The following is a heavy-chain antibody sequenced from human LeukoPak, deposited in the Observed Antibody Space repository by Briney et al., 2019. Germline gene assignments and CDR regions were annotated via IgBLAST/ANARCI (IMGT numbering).Heavy chain of an antibody. CDR1: GFTVSSNY. CDR2: IYSGGST. CDR3: ARDPTQYLRYGHFDY. J-gene: IGHJ4*02. V-gene: IGHV3-66*01. D-gene: IGHD5/OR15-5a*01. Sequence: PGGSLRLSCAASGFTVSSNYMSWVRQAPGKGLEWVSVIYSGGSTYYADSVKGRFTISRDNSKNTLYLQMNSLRAEDTAVYYCARDPTQYLRYGHFDYWGQGTLVTVSS.